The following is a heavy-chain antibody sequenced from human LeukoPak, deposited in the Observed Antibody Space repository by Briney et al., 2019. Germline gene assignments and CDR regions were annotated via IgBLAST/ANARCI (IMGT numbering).Heavy chain of an antibody. CDR3: ARDRGIAAAGLPFDY. D-gene: IGHD6-13*01. V-gene: IGHV1-69*13. CDR1: GGTFSSYA. CDR2: IIPIFGTA. J-gene: IGHJ4*02. Sequence: ASVKVSCKASGGTFSSYAISWVRQAPGQGLEWMGGIIPIFGTANYAQKFQGRVTITADESTSTAYMELSSLRSEDTAVYYCARDRGIAAAGLPFDYWGQGTLVTVSS.